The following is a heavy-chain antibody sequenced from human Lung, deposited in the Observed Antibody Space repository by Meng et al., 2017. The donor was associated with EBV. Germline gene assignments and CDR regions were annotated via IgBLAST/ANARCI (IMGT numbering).Heavy chain of an antibody. CDR2: IYWDDDK. J-gene: IGHJ4*02. Sequence: QITLKESGPTLVKPSQTLTLTCAVSWFSLNAREVGVGWFRQPPGKALEWLALIYWDDDKRYSPSLRSRVTISRDTSKNQVVLTLTNMDPVDTATYFCAHRRREFFASGSYWRLDYWGQGTLVTVSS. D-gene: IGHD3-10*01. CDR1: WFSLNAREVG. V-gene: IGHV2-5*02. CDR3: AHRRREFFASGSYWRLDY.